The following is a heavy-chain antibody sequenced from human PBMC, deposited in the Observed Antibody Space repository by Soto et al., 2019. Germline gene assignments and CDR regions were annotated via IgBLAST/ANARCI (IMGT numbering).Heavy chain of an antibody. CDR2: IYHSGST. Sequence: SETLSLTCAVSGGSISSGGYSWSWIRQPPGKGLEWIGYIYHSGSTYYNPSLKSRVTISVDRSKNQFSLKLSSVTAADTAVYYCARGPPFHWGQGTMVTVSS. D-gene: IGHD3-16*01. J-gene: IGHJ4*02. CDR3: ARGPPFH. CDR1: GGSISSGGYS. V-gene: IGHV4-30-2*01.